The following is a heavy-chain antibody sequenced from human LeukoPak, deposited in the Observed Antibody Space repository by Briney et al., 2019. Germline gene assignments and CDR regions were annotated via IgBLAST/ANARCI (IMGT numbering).Heavy chain of an antibody. V-gene: IGHV3-21*01. J-gene: IGHJ6*03. D-gene: IGHD6-13*01. CDR1: GFTFRSYG. Sequence: GGSLRLSCAASGFTFRSYGMSWVRQAPGKGLEWVSSISSSSSYLYYADSVKGRFTISRDNAKNSLYLQMNSLRAEDTAVYYCARVEGQLGATLYYYYYMDVWGKGTTVTVSS. CDR2: ISSSSSYL. CDR3: ARVEGQLGATLYYYYYMDV.